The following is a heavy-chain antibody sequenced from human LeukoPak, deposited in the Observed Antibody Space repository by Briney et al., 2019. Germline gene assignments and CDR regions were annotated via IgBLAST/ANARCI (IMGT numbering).Heavy chain of an antibody. J-gene: IGHJ5*02. V-gene: IGHV3-7*01. CDR1: GGSSSGYY. CDR3: VKIIAGRGFDP. CDR2: IKEDGSEE. D-gene: IGHD6-13*01. Sequence: ETLSLTCAVYGGSSSGYYWSWIRQPPGKGLDWVAIIKEDGSEEYYVDSVKGRFTISRDNAKNSLYLQMNSLTAEDTALYYCVKIIAGRGFDPWGQGTLVTVSS.